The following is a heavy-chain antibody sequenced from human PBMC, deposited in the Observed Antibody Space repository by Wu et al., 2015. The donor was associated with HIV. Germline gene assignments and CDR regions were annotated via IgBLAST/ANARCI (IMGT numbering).Heavy chain of an antibody. CDR3: ARELLWGEDF. CDR1: GGTFSSYT. D-gene: IGHD2-21*01. CDR2: IIPISGTT. Sequence: QVQLAQSGAEVKKPGSSVRVSCKASGGTFSSYTFNWLRQAPGQGLEWMGRIIPISGTTGYGQKFQGRITITADESTRTTYMEVRSLRYEDTAVYFCARELLWGEDFWGQGTLVTVSS. J-gene: IGHJ4*02. V-gene: IGHV1-69*15.